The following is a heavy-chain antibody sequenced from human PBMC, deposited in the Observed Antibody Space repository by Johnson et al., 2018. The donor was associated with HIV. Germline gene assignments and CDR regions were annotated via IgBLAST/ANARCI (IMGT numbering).Heavy chain of an antibody. J-gene: IGHJ3*02. V-gene: IGHV3-30*03. CDR2: ISYDGSDK. Sequence: QVQLVESGGGVVQPGRSLRLSCAASGFTFSSHGMHWVRQAPGKGLEWVTVISYDGSDKYYADSVKGRFTISRDTSKNTLYLQMNSLRAEDTAVYYCARENNWNYEEYGFDIWGQGTMVTVSS. CDR1: GFTFSSHG. D-gene: IGHD1-7*01. CDR3: ARENNWNYEEYGFDI.